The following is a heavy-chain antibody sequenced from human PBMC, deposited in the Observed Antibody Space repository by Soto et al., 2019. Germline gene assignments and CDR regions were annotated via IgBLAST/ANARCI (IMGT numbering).Heavy chain of an antibody. CDR1: GFTFSNYG. Sequence: QVQLVESGGGVVQPGRSLRLSCGASGFTFSNYGMHWVRQAPGKGLEWVSFISNDGSNKNYAYSVKGRFSISRDNSENTLSLQLNSLRAEDTAVYCCAKDQLPVYYYHSRGPFDSWGQGTLVTVSS. V-gene: IGHV3-30*18. CDR3: AKDQLPVYYYHSRGPFDS. J-gene: IGHJ4*02. D-gene: IGHD3-22*01. CDR2: ISNDGSNK.